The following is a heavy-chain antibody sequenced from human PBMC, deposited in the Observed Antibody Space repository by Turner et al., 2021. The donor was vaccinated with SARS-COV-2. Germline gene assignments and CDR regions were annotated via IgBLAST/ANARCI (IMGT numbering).Heavy chain of an antibody. CDR1: GDSINNPKFY. V-gene: IGHV4-39*01. CDR2: SYYDGTT. J-gene: IGHJ1*01. CDR3: ARLLRNFYGPDDLMGGEQ. D-gene: IGHD3-10*01. Sequence: QLQLQESGPGLVKPSETLSLTCTVSGDSINNPKFYWGWIRQPPGKTLEWIVSSYYDGTTYYNPSLESRVTISVDTSKTQFSLRLSSVTAADTATYYCARLLRNFYGPDDLMGGEQWGQGTLVTVST.